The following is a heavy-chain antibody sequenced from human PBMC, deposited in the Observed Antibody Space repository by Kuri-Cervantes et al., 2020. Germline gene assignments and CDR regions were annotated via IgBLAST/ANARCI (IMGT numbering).Heavy chain of an antibody. CDR3: AKGLYSSGWYLGGQTDYFDY. CDR1: GGSISSGGYY. V-gene: IGHV4-31*03. Sequence: LRLSCTVSGGSISSGGYYWSWIRQHPGKGLEWIGYIYYSGSTYYNPSLKSRVTISVDTSKNQFSLRLSSVTAADTAVYYCAKGLYSSGWYLGGQTDYFDYWGQGTLVTVSS. D-gene: IGHD6-19*01. J-gene: IGHJ4*02. CDR2: IYYSGST.